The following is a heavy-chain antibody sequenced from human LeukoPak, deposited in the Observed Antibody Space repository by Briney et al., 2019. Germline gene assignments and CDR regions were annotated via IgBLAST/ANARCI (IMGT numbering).Heavy chain of an antibody. CDR1: GFTFDSYG. Sequence: QSGGSLRLSCAASGFTFDSYGMHWVRQAPGKGLEWVAVISYDGSNKYYVDSVKGRFTISRDNSKNTLYLQMNSLRPEDTAVYYCAKDRTYDCGTYDAFDIWGPGTMVTVSS. CDR2: ISYDGSNK. V-gene: IGHV3-30*18. CDR3: AKDRTYDCGTYDAFDI. J-gene: IGHJ3*02. D-gene: IGHD2-21*02.